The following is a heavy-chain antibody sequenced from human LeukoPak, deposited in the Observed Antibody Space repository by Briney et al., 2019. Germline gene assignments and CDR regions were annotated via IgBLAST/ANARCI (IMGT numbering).Heavy chain of an antibody. J-gene: IGHJ4*02. CDR3: ARDRNWGLRSGFDY. Sequence: SETLSLTCTVSGYSISSGYYWGWIRQPPGKGLEWIGSIYHSGSTYYNPSLKSRVTISVDTSMNQFSLNLSSVTAADTAVYYCARDRNWGLRSGFDYWGQGTLVTVSS. CDR2: IYHSGST. V-gene: IGHV4-38-2*02. CDR1: GYSISSGYY. D-gene: IGHD7-27*01.